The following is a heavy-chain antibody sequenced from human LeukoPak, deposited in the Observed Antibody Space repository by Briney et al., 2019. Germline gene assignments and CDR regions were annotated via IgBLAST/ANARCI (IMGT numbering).Heavy chain of an antibody. CDR3: GGQSWYFDL. CDR1: GFTFSSYS. CDR2: ISSRSTYI. V-gene: IGHV3-21*01. Sequence: GGSLRLSCAASGFTFSSYSMNWVRQAPGKGLEWVSSISSRSTYIYHADSVKGRFTISRDNAKNSLYLQMNSLRAEDTAVYYCGGQSWYFDLWGRGTLVTVSS. J-gene: IGHJ2*01.